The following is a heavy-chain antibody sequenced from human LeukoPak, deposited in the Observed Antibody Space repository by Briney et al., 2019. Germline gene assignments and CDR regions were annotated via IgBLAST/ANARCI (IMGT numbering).Heavy chain of an antibody. Sequence: ASVKVSCKASGYTFTVYYMHWLRQAPGQGLEWRGWINPNSGGTKYAQKFQGRATMTRDTSISTAYMELSRLRSDDTAMYYCARVSVVRYYYYYMDVWGEGTPVTVSS. CDR3: ARVSVVRYYYYYMDV. CDR2: INPNSGGT. V-gene: IGHV1-2*02. J-gene: IGHJ6*03. D-gene: IGHD2-2*01. CDR1: GYTFTVYY.